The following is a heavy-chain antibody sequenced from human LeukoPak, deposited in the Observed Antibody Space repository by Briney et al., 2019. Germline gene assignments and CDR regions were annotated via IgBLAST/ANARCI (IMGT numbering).Heavy chain of an antibody. D-gene: IGHD2-2*01. Sequence: SETLSLTCAVYGGSFSGYYWSWVRQPPGKGLEWIGEINHRGSTNYNPSLTSRVTISVDTSKNQSSLKLSSVTAADTAVYYCARGGLLVPAAARFFDYWGQGTLVTVSS. V-gene: IGHV4-34*01. J-gene: IGHJ4*02. CDR1: GGSFSGYY. CDR2: INHRGST. CDR3: ARGGLLVPAAARFFDY.